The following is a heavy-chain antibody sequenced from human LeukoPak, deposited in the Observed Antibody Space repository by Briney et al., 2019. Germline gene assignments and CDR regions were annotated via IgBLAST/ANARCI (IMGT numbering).Heavy chain of an antibody. J-gene: IGHJ5*02. D-gene: IGHD2/OR15-2a*01. Sequence: PGGSLRLSCAASGFTFSSYGMSWVRQAPGKGLEWVSAISGSGGSTYYADSVKGRFTISRDNSKNTLYLQMNSLRAEDTAVYYCAKAYFDSTKPDWFDPWGQGTLVTVSS. CDR2: ISGSGGST. CDR3: AKAYFDSTKPDWFDP. V-gene: IGHV3-23*01. CDR1: GFTFSSYG.